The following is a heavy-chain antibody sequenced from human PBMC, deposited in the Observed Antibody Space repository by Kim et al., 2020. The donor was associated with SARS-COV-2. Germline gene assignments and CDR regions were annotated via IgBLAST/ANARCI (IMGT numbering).Heavy chain of an antibody. D-gene: IGHD3-16*01. V-gene: IGHV3-48*01. CDR2: TT. CDR3: ARGRSYEPFDY. Sequence: TTYYADHGKGRFTISRDTATNSLYLQMNSLRAEDTAVYYCARGRSYEPFDYWGQGTLVTVSS. J-gene: IGHJ4*02.